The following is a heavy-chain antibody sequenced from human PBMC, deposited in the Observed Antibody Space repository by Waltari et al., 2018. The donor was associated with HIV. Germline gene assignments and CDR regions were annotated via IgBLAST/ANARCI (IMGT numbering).Heavy chain of an antibody. D-gene: IGHD5-12*01. J-gene: IGHJ4*02. CDR2: SRNKANSYTT. V-gene: IGHV3-72*01. CDR3: TRDSSGYAGFDS. Sequence: EVQLVESGGGLVRPGGSLSLSCAASGFAFSAHYLDWVRQAPGKGLEWVGRSRNKANSYTTEYAASVKGRFTISRDASKNSLFLQMNSLRADDTAIYYCTRDSSGYAGFDSWGQGALVTVSS. CDR1: GFAFSAHY.